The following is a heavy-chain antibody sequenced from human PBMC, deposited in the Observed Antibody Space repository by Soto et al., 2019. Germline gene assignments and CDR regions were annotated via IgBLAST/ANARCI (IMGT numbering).Heavy chain of an antibody. CDR1: GFTFSTYW. J-gene: IGHJ4*02. V-gene: IGHV3-74*03. CDR2: SNPEETTT. D-gene: IGHD2-15*01. Sequence: QLVESGGGLVQPGGSLRLSCAASGFTFSTYWMHWVRQAPGKGLVWVSRSNPEETTTTYADSVKGRFTISRDNAKNTLYLQMNSLRVDDTAVYFCTRDTFGARDYWGQGTLVTVSS. CDR3: TRDTFGARDY.